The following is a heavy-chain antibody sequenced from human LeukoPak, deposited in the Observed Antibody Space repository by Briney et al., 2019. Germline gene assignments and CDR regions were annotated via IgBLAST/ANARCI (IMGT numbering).Heavy chain of an antibody. CDR1: GSAFTGYY. CDR3: ARVIGIVGATGAFDI. CDR2: INPNSGGT. D-gene: IGHD1-26*01. Sequence: ASAKVSCKASGSAFTGYYMHWVRQAPGQGLEWMGWINPNSGGTNYAQKFQGRVTMTRDTSISTASMELSRMRSEDKDVYYCARVIGIVGATGAFDIWGQGKMVTVSS. V-gene: IGHV1-2*02. J-gene: IGHJ3*02.